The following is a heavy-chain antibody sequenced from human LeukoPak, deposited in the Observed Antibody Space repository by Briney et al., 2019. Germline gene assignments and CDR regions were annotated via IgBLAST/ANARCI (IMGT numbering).Heavy chain of an antibody. V-gene: IGHV3-7*01. D-gene: IGHD6-6*01. J-gene: IGHJ4*02. CDR1: GFTFSSYW. CDR2: IKQDGSEK. Sequence: PGGSLRLSCAASGFTFSSYWMSWVRQSPGKGLEWVANIKQDGSEKNYVDSVKGRFTISRDNAKNSLYLQMNSLRDEDTAVYYCARVDSSSPDYWGRGTLVTVSS. CDR3: ARVDSSSPDY.